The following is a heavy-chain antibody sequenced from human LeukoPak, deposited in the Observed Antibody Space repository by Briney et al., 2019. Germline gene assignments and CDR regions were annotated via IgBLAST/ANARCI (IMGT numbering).Heavy chain of an antibody. J-gene: IGHJ4*02. Sequence: ASVKVSCKASGYTFTSYYMHWVRQAPGQGLEWMGIINPSGGSTSCAQKFQGRVTMTRDTSTSTVYMELSSLRSEDTAVYYCARDLSCGDLVFWGQGTLVTVSS. V-gene: IGHV1-46*01. CDR2: INPSGGST. D-gene: IGHD4-17*01. CDR1: GYTFTSYY. CDR3: ARDLSCGDLVF.